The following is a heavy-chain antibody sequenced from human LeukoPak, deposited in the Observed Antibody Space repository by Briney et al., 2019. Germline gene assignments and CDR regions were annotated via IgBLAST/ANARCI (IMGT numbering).Heavy chain of an antibody. Sequence: SETLSLTCIVSGGSISSYYWSWIRQPAGKGLEWIGRIYSSGSTNYNPSLKSRVTMSVDTSKNQCSLRLNSVTAADTAVYYCARARAHYYGSGSYYNRGVDYLDYWGQGTLVTVSS. CDR2: IYSSGST. J-gene: IGHJ4*02. CDR1: GGSISSYY. D-gene: IGHD3-10*01. V-gene: IGHV4-4*07. CDR3: ARARAHYYGSGSYYNRGVDYLDY.